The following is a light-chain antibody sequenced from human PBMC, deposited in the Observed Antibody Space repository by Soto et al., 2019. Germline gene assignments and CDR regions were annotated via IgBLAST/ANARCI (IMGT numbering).Light chain of an antibody. CDR1: QSLDYN. V-gene: IGKV3-15*01. J-gene: IGKJ2*01. Sequence: EIVMTQSPATLSVSLGERATLSCRAGQSLDYNLAWYQQKPGQAPRLLIYGASARATGVPARFSGSGSETEFTLTISSVQSEDFATYYCQQLRTFGQGTKLEIK. CDR3: QQLRT. CDR2: GAS.